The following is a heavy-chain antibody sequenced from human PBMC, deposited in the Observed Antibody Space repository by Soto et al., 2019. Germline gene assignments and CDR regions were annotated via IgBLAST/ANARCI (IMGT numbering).Heavy chain of an antibody. CDR2: IFYSGST. Sequence: TSETLSLTCTVSGSSISSYYWSWIRQPPGKGLEWIGYIFYSGSTNYNPSLKSRVTISVDTSKNQFSLKLSSVTAADTAVYYCARKGYNYDYWGQGTLVTVSS. J-gene: IGHJ4*02. V-gene: IGHV4-59*01. CDR1: GSSISSYY. CDR3: ARKGYNYDY. D-gene: IGHD5-18*01.